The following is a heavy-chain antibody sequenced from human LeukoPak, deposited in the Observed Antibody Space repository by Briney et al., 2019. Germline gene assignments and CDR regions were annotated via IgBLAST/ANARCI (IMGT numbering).Heavy chain of an antibody. Sequence: SQTLSLTCTVSGGSISSGSYYWSWIRQPAGKGLEWIGRIYTSGSTNYNPSLKSRVTISIDTSKNQFSLRLNSVTAADTAMYYCAKSGGYGLIDYWGQGTLVTVSS. J-gene: IGHJ4*02. V-gene: IGHV4-61*02. CDR3: AKSGGYGLIDY. CDR1: GGSISSGSYY. CDR2: IYTSGST. D-gene: IGHD1-26*01.